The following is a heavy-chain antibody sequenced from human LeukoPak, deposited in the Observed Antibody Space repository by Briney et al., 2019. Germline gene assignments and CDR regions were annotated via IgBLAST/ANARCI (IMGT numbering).Heavy chain of an antibody. CDR3: ALSGCSSTSFFTFDP. Sequence: SETLSLTCAVYGGSFSGYYWSWIRQPPGKGLEWIGEINHSGNTNYNPALKSRGTISVETSKNQFSLKLSCGTAADTAAYYCALSGCSSTSFFTFDPWGQGTLVTVSS. CDR1: GGSFSGYY. D-gene: IGHD2-2*01. J-gene: IGHJ5*02. CDR2: INHSGNT. V-gene: IGHV4-34*01.